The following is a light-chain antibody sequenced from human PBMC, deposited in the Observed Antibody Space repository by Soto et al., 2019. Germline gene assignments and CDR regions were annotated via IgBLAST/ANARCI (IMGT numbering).Light chain of an antibody. CDR2: KAS. CDR1: QTIGMW. CDR3: QHHTT. V-gene: IGKV1-5*03. J-gene: IGKJ1*01. Sequence: DIHLTQSPSTLSASVGDRVTITCRASQTIGMWLAWYQQKTGEAPKLLIYKASSLKSGVPSRFSGSGSGTEFTLTISSLQTDDFATYYCQHHTTFGQGTKVEIK.